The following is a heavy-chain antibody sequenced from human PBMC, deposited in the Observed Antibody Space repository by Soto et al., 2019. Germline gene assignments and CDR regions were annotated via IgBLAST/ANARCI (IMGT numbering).Heavy chain of an antibody. Sequence: GASVKVSCKASGGTFSSYAISWVRQAPGQGLEWMGGIIPIFGTANYAQKFQGRVTITADESTSTAYMELSSLRSEDTAVYYCARVPHEVLWFGDKSYYYYGMDVWGQGTTVTVSS. CDR1: GGTFSSYA. V-gene: IGHV1-69*13. CDR3: ARVPHEVLWFGDKSYYYYGMDV. CDR2: IIPIFGTA. J-gene: IGHJ6*02. D-gene: IGHD3-10*01.